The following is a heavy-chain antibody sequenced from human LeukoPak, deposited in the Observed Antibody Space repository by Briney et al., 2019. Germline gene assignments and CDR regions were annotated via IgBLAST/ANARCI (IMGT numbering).Heavy chain of an antibody. V-gene: IGHV3-30-3*01. CDR2: TSYDGNNK. Sequence: PGGSLRLSCAASGFTFASYAMHWVRQAPGKGLEWVAVTSYDGNNKYYAESVKGRFTISRDNSKNTIYLQMNSLRAEDTALYFCARDTGTYYDFWGSYLSYGMGVWGQGTTVAVSS. J-gene: IGHJ6*02. CDR1: GFTFASYA. CDR3: ARDTGTYYDFWGSYLSYGMGV. D-gene: IGHD3-3*01.